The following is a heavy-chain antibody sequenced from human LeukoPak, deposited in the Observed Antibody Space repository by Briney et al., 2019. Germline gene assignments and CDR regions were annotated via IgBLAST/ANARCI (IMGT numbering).Heavy chain of an antibody. CDR1: GFTFSNYA. Sequence: GGSLRLSCAACGFTFSNYAMHWVRQTPGKGLEWVGRIKSKTDGGTTDYAAPVKGRFTISRDDSKNTLYLQMNSLKTEDTAVYYCTTDRTVSGGYYDSSGYLDDYWGQGTLVTVSS. CDR3: TTDRTVSGGYYDSSGYLDDY. CDR2: IKSKTDGGTT. V-gene: IGHV3-15*01. D-gene: IGHD3-22*01. J-gene: IGHJ4*02.